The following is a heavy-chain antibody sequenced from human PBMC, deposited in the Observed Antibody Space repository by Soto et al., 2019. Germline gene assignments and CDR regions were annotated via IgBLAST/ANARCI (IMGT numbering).Heavy chain of an antibody. D-gene: IGHD6-19*01. V-gene: IGHV4-39*01. CDR1: GGSISSSSYY. CDR2: IYYSGST. Sequence: QLQLQESGPGLVKPSETLSLTCTVYGGSISSSSYYWGWIRQPPGKGLEWIGSIYYSGSTYYNPSLKSRVTISVDTSKHQFPLKLSSVPAADTAVYDWAVSTAVAGYYHFDYWGKGTLVTVSS. J-gene: IGHJ4*02. CDR3: AVSTAVAGYYHFDY.